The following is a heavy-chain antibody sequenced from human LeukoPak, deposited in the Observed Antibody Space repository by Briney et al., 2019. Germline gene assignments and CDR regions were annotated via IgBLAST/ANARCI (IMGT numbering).Heavy chain of an antibody. CDR1: EYTFSGNA. CDR3: AKGQQLVPNFLVDY. CDR2: ISGSGGST. J-gene: IGHJ4*02. V-gene: IGHV3-23*01. D-gene: IGHD6-6*01. Sequence: GGSLRLSYAASEYTFSGNAVSCGRQAPGKGLEWVSAISGSGGSTYYADSVKGRFTISRDNSKNTLYLQMNSLRAEDTAVYYCAKGQQLVPNFLVDYWGQGTLVTVSS.